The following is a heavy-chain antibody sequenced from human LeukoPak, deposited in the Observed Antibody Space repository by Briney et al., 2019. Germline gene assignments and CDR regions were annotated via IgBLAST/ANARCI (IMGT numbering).Heavy chain of an antibody. V-gene: IGHV3-23*01. D-gene: IGHD6-19*01. CDR1: GFTFSGFA. CDR3: ARKGLYGMDV. Sequence: GSLRLSCTASGFTFSGFAMMWVRQATGKRLEWVSSISDSGVGTYYADSVKGRFTVSRDNSKNTLYLQMNSLRVEDTAVYYCARKGLYGMDVWGQGTTVTVSS. J-gene: IGHJ6*02. CDR2: ISDSGVGT.